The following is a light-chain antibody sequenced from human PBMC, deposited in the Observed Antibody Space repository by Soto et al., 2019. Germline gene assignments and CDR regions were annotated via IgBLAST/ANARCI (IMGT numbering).Light chain of an antibody. CDR1: NIGGKS. J-gene: IGLJ1*01. Sequence: SYELTQPPSLSVAPGQTARITCGGNNIGGKSLHWYQQKPGQAPVLVVYDDGDRPSGIPERFSGSNSGNTATLTISRVEDGEEADYYCQVWDNNYDHYVFGNGTKVTVL. CDR2: DDG. CDR3: QVWDNNYDHYV. V-gene: IGLV3-21*02.